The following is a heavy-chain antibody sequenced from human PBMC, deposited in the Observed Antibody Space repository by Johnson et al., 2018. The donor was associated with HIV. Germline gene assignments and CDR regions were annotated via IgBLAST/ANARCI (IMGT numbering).Heavy chain of an antibody. V-gene: IGHV3-74*02. CDR2: INGDGSRT. D-gene: IGHD2-21*01. Sequence: MLLVESGGGVVQPGRSLRLSCGASGFTFNDHWMQWVRQAPGKGLVWVSRINGDGSRTSYADSVKGRFTIARDNAKYTVDLQMNSLRVEDTAVYYCAKVDCGGDTCAGYDPFDLWGQGTLVTVSS. CDR1: GFTFNDHW. CDR3: AKVDCGGDTCAGYDPFDL. J-gene: IGHJ3*01.